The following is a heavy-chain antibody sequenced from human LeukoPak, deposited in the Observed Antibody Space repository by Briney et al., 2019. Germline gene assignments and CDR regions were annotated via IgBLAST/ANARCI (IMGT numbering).Heavy chain of an antibody. Sequence: SETLSLTCAVSGGSIGSYYWSWIRQPPGKGLEWIGYIYYSGSTNYNPSLKSRVTISVDTPKNQFSLKLSSVTAADTAVYYCARADGSGSYYSPPLGYWGQGTLVTVSS. J-gene: IGHJ4*02. CDR3: ARADGSGSYYSPPLGY. CDR1: GGSIGSYY. V-gene: IGHV4-59*01. CDR2: IYYSGST. D-gene: IGHD3-10*01.